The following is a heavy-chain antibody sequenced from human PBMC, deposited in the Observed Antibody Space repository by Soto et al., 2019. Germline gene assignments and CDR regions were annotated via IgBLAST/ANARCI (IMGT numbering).Heavy chain of an antibody. CDR1: GYTFTGYY. V-gene: IGHV1-2*02. D-gene: IGHD3-10*01. J-gene: IGHJ6*02. CDR2: INPNSGGT. Sequence: ASVKVPCKASGYTFTGYYMHWVRQAPGQGLECMGWINPNSGGTNYAQKLQGRVTMTTDTSTSTAYMELRSLRSDDTAVYYCARFGYYYGSGSYHRGNYYYYGMDVWGQGTTVTVS. CDR3: ARFGYYYGSGSYHRGNYYYYGMDV.